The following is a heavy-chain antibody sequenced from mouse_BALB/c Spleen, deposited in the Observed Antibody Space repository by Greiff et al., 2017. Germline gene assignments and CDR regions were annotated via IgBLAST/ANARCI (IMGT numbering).Heavy chain of an antibody. Sequence: VQVVESGPGLVAPSQSLSITCTVSGFSLTSYGVHWVRQPPGKGLEWLGVIWAGGSTNYNSALMSRLSISKDNSKSQVFLKMNSLQTDDTAMYYCARDDHYGSSYAMDYWGQGTSVTVSS. J-gene: IGHJ4*01. CDR3: ARDDHYGSSYAMDY. V-gene: IGHV2-9*02. CDR2: IWAGGST. D-gene: IGHD1-1*01. CDR1: GFSLTSYG.